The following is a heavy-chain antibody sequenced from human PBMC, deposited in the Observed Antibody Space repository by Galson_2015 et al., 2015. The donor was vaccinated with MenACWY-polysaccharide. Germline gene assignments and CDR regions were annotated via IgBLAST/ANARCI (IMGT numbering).Heavy chain of an antibody. Sequence: SVKVSCKASGYIFSSYGISWVRQAPGQGLEWMGWMSGYNGNTNYAQKFQGRLTMTTDESTSTAYMELRSLRSEDTAVYYCAREGSVLTDYWGQGTLVTVSS. CDR1: GYIFSSYG. D-gene: IGHD4-23*01. J-gene: IGHJ4*02. CDR3: AREGSVLTDY. CDR2: MSGYNGNT. V-gene: IGHV1-18*01.